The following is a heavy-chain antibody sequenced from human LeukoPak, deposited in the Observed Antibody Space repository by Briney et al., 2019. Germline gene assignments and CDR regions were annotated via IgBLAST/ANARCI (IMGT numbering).Heavy chain of an antibody. Sequence: GGSLRLSCAASGFTFSSYAITWVRQAPGKGLEWVSAISGSGYSTYYADSVKGRFTISRDTSKNTLYLQMNSLRAEDTAVYYCAKDDCSSTSCRFDYWGQGTLVTVSS. CDR2: ISGSGYST. CDR1: GFTFSSYA. V-gene: IGHV3-23*01. D-gene: IGHD2-2*01. J-gene: IGHJ4*02. CDR3: AKDDCSSTSCRFDY.